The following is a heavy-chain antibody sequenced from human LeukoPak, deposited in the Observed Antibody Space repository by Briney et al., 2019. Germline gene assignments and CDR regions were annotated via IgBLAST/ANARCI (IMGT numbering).Heavy chain of an antibody. CDR3: ARVARYCSSTSCYPFWFDP. J-gene: IGHJ5*02. D-gene: IGHD2-2*01. CDR1: GYSISSGYY. V-gene: IGHV4-38-2*01. CDR2: IYHSGST. Sequence: SETLSLTCAVSGYSISSGYYWGWIRQPPGKGLEWIGSIYHSGSTYYNPSLKSRVTISVDTSKNQFSLKLSSVTAADTAVYYCARVARYCSSTSCYPFWFDPWGQGTLVTVSS.